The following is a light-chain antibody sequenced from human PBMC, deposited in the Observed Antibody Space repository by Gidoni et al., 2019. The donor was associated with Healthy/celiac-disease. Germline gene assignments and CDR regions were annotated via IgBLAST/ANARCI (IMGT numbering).Light chain of an antibody. CDR2: EGS. CDR1: SSDVGSYNI. CDR3: CSDAGSSTYV. V-gene: IGLV2-23*01. Sequence: QSALTQPASVSGSPGQSITISCTGTSSDVGSYNIVSWYQQHPGKAPKVMIYEGSKRPSGVSNRFSGSKSGNTASLTTSGRQDDDEADYYCCSDAGSSTYVFGTGTKVTVL. J-gene: IGLJ1*01.